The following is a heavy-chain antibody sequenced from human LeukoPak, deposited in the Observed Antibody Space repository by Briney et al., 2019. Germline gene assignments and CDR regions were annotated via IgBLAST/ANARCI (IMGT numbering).Heavy chain of an antibody. V-gene: IGHV4-59*01. J-gene: IGHJ4*02. CDR2: IYYSGST. Sequence: SETLSLTCAVYGGSFSGYYWSWIRQPPGKGLEWIGYIYYSGSTNYNPSLKSRVTISVDTSKNQFSLKLSSVTAADTAVYYCARSVGSYRSIDYWGQGTLVTVSS. D-gene: IGHD1-26*01. CDR3: ARSVGSYRSIDY. CDR1: GGSFSGYY.